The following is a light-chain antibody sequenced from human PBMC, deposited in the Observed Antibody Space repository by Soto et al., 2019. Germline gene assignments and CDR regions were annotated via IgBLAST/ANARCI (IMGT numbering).Light chain of an antibody. CDR1: QGVSNY. J-gene: IGKJ5*01. V-gene: IGKV1-16*01. Sequence: DIQMTQSPSSLSASVGDRVTLTCRASQGVSNYVAWFQKEPDKAPKSLIYAASSLRSGVPSRFSGSGSGTDFTLTIISLEPEDVTTYYCQQYHTYPVTFGQGTRLEI. CDR3: QQYHTYPVT. CDR2: AAS.